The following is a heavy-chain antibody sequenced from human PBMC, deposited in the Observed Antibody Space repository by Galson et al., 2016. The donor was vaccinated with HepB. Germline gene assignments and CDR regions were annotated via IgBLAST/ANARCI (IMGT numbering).Heavy chain of an antibody. CDR3: VRVDIVATAPLDS. CDR1: GLTFRSHA. V-gene: IGHV3-30-3*01. CDR2: ISYDGSNK. D-gene: IGHD5-12*01. Sequence: SLRLSCAASGLTFRSHAMHWVRQTPAKGLEWVALISYDGSNKFYADSVKGRFTISRDNSNNTLFLQMNSLRAEDTAVYYCVRVDIVATAPLDSWGQGTLATVSS. J-gene: IGHJ4*02.